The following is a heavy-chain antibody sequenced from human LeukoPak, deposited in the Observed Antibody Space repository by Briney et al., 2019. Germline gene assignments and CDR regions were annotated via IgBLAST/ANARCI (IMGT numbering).Heavy chain of an antibody. Sequence: GGSLRLSCAASGFTFSNYAIHWVRQAPGKGLEWVAVISYDGTNKYYADSVKGRFTISSDKSKNTLYLQMNSLRSEDTAVYYCARTGIAARPTVWFDPWGQGTLVTVSS. CDR1: GFTFSNYA. CDR2: ISYDGTNK. D-gene: IGHD6-6*01. J-gene: IGHJ5*02. V-gene: IGHV3-30-3*01. CDR3: ARTGIAARPTVWFDP.